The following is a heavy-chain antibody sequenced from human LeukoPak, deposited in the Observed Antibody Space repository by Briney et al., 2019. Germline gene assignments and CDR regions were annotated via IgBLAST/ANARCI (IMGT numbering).Heavy chain of an antibody. CDR1: GFTFTNAW. CDR3: TRLTIVVVPAAITRPYNWFDP. D-gene: IGHD2-2*01. CDR2: IRSKAYGGTT. J-gene: IGHJ5*02. Sequence: GGSLRLSCAASGFTFTNAWMTWVRQAPGKGLEWVGFIRSKAYGGTTEYAASVKGRFTISRDDSKSIAYLQMNSLKTEDTAVYYCTRLTIVVVPAAITRPYNWFDPWGQGTLVTVSS. V-gene: IGHV3-49*04.